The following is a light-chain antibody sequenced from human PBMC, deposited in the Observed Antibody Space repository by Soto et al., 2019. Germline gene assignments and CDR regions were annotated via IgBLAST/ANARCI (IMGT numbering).Light chain of an antibody. V-gene: IGKV3-20*01. CDR1: QSVSGSY. Sequence: EIVLTQSPGTLSLSPGERATLSCRASQSVSGSYLAWYQQKPGQAPRLLIYDTSSRATGIPDRFSGSGSGTDFTLAISRLEPEDFAVYYCQQCGSSPSFGQGTKVELK. J-gene: IGKJ1*01. CDR2: DTS. CDR3: QQCGSSPS.